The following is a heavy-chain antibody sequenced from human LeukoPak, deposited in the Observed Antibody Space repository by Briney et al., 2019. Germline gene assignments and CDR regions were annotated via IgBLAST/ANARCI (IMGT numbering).Heavy chain of an antibody. CDR3: ARSGDILAGYYKARFDY. D-gene: IGHD3-9*01. V-gene: IGHV1-18*01. Sequence: ASVKVSCKASGYTFTSYGISWVRQAAGQGLEWMGWISAYNGNTNYAQKLQGRVTMTTDTSTSTAYMELRSLRSDDTAVYYCARSGDILAGYYKARFDYWGQGTLVTVSS. CDR1: GYTFTSYG. J-gene: IGHJ4*02. CDR2: ISAYNGNT.